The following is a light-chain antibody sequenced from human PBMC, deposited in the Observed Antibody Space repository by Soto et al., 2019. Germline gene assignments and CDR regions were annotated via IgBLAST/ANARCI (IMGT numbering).Light chain of an antibody. V-gene: IGLV2-14*01. CDR3: SSYTTSRTLV. CDR2: EVS. Sequence: QSALTQPASVSGSPGQSITISCTGTSSDVGGHNYVSWYQQHPGIAPKLMISEVSNRPSGVSNRFSGSKSGNTASLTISGLQAEDEADYYCSSYTTSRTLVFGGGTKVTVL. CDR1: SSDVGGHNY. J-gene: IGLJ2*01.